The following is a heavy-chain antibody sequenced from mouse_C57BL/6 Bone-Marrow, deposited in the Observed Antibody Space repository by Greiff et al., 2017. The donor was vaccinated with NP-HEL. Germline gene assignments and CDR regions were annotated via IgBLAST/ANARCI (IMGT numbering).Heavy chain of an antibody. V-gene: IGHV5-6*01. CDR3: ARHHYGRRFAY. D-gene: IGHD1-1*01. CDR2: ISSGGSYT. Sequence: EVKVVESGGDLVKPGGSLKLSCAASGFTFSSYGMSWVRQTPDKRLEWVATISSGGSYTYYPDSVMGRFTISRDNAKNTLYLQMSSLKSEDTAMYYCARHHYGRRFAYWGQGTLVTVSA. CDR1: GFTFSSYG. J-gene: IGHJ3*01.